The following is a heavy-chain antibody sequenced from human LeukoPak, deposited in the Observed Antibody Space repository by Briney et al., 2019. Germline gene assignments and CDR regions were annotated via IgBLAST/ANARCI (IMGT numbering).Heavy chain of an antibody. V-gene: IGHV1-46*01. CDR2: INPSGGST. CDR1: GYTFTSYY. D-gene: IGHD3-22*01. Sequence: ASVKVSCKASGYTFTSYYMHWVRQAPGQGLEWMGIINPSGGSTSYAQKFQGRVTMTRDTSTSTVYMELSSLRSEDTAVYYCARERPTYYYDSSGYYPKIDASDIWGQGTMVTVSS. J-gene: IGHJ3*02. CDR3: ARERPTYYYDSSGYYPKIDASDI.